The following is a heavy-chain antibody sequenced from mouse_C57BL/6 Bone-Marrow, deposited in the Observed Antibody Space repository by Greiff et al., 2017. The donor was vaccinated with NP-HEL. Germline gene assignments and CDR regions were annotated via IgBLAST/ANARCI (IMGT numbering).Heavy chain of an antibody. CDR3: ARDYYGSNYAMDY. V-gene: IGHV1-69*01. CDR2: IDPSDSYT. Sequence: QVQLQQPGAELVMPGASVKLSCKASGYTFTSYWMHWVKQRPGQGLEWIGEIDPSDSYTNYNQKFKGKSTLTVDKSSSTAYMQLSSLTSEDSAVYDCARDYYGSNYAMDYWGQGTSVTVSS. CDR1: GYTFTSYW. J-gene: IGHJ4*01. D-gene: IGHD1-1*01.